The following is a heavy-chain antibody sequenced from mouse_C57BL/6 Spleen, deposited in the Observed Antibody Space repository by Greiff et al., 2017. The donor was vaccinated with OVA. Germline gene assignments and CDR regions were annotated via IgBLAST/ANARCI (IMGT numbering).Heavy chain of an antibody. CDR3: ARFYSNYYFDY. V-gene: IGHV5-4*01. CDR1: GFTFSSYA. J-gene: IGHJ2*01. Sequence: EVQRVESGGGLVKPGGSLKLSCAASGFTFSSYAMSWVRQTPETRLEWVATISDGGSYTYSPDNVKGRSTISRDNAKNNLYLQMSHLKSEDTAMYYCARFYSNYYFDYWGQGTTLTVSS. CDR2: ISDGGSYT. D-gene: IGHD2-5*01.